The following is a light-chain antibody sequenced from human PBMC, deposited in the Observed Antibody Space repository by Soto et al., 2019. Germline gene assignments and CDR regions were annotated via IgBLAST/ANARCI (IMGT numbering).Light chain of an antibody. CDR1: QGVGVY. J-gene: IGKJ4*01. CDR2: AAS. CDR3: QQHNSSPLT. Sequence: DIEMTQSPASLSSSLGDRATITCRASQGVGVYLAWFQQKPGQVPKLLIYAASTLHSGIPARFSGSGSGTDFTLTISSLQPEDFAIYYCQQHNSSPLTFGGGTKVEIK. V-gene: IGKV1-27*01.